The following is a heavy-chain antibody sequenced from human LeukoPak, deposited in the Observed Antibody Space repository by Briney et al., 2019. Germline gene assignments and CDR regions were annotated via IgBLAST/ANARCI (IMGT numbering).Heavy chain of an antibody. Sequence: SETLSLTCTVSGGSISTYYWSWIRQPPGKGLEWIGYIYHSGSTYYNPSLKSRVTISVDRSKNQFSLKLSSVTAADTAVYYCARVSEWDYDFWSGYPTLDYWGQGTLVTVSS. CDR2: IYHSGST. J-gene: IGHJ4*02. V-gene: IGHV4-59*12. CDR1: GGSISTYY. D-gene: IGHD3-3*01. CDR3: ARVSEWDYDFWSGYPTLDY.